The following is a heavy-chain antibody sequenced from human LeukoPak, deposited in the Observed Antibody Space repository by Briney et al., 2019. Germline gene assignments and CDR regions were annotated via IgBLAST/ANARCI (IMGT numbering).Heavy chain of an antibody. Sequence: ASMKVSCKASGYTFTSYDINWVRQATGQGLEWMGIINPSGGSTSYAQKFQGRVTMTRDTSTSTVYMELSSLRSEDTAVYYCARGPPVGATTGSWYFDYWGQGTLVTVSS. J-gene: IGHJ4*02. D-gene: IGHD1-26*01. CDR3: ARGPPVGATTGSWYFDY. V-gene: IGHV1-46*01. CDR1: GYTFTSYD. CDR2: INPSGGST.